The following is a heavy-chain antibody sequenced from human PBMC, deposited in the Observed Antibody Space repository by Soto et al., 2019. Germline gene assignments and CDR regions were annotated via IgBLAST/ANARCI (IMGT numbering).Heavy chain of an antibody. CDR2: IVVGSGNT. Sequence: SVKVSCKASGXTFTSSAMQWVRQARGQRLEWIGWIVVGSGNTNYAQKFQERVTITRDMSTSTAYMELSSLRSEDTAVYYCAADSTTYGMDVWGQGTTVTVSS. J-gene: IGHJ6*02. V-gene: IGHV1-58*02. D-gene: IGHD1-26*01. CDR1: GXTFTSSA. CDR3: AADSTTYGMDV.